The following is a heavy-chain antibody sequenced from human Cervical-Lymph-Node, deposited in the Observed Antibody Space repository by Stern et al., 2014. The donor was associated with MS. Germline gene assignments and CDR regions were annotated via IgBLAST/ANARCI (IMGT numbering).Heavy chain of an antibody. Sequence: VQLVESGAEVKKPGASVKVSCKPSGFTFTGYYIHWVRQAPGQGLEWMGCINPNSGDTTYAAKFQGRVTMTRDTSINTAYVELSRLGSDDTAVYYCTRRDNVGGWYTFDHCGQGALVTVSS. D-gene: IGHD6-19*01. V-gene: IGHV1-2*02. CDR1: GFTFTGYY. CDR2: INPNSGDT. J-gene: IGHJ4*02. CDR3: TRRDNVGGWYTFDH.